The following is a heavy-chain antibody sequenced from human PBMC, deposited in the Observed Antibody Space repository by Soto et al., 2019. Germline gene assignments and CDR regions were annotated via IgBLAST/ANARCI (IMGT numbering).Heavy chain of an antibody. V-gene: IGHV1-58*01. D-gene: IGHD6-13*01. Sequence: GASVKVSCKASGFTFTSSAVQWVRQARGQRLEWIGWIVVGSGNTNYAQKFQERVTITRDMSTSTAYMELSSLRSEDTAVYYCASPSGMGGSSWESYYYYGMDVWGQGTTVTVSS. CDR1: GFTFTSSA. CDR2: IVVGSGNT. CDR3: ASPSGMGGSSWESYYYYGMDV. J-gene: IGHJ6*02.